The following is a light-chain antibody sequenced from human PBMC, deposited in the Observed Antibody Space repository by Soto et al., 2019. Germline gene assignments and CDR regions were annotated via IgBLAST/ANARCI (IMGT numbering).Light chain of an antibody. CDR3: ASYTRSSSYV. Sequence: QSVLTQPASVSGSPGQSITISCTGTSSDVGGYNYVSWYQQHPGKAPKLMIYEVSNRPSGVSNRFSGSKSGNTASLTISGLQAEDEADYYCASYTRSSSYVLGTGTKLNVL. V-gene: IGLV2-14*01. J-gene: IGLJ1*01. CDR1: SSDVGGYNY. CDR2: EVS.